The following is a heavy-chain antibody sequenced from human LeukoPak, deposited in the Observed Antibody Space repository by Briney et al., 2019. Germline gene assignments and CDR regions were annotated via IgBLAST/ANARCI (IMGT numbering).Heavy chain of an antibody. D-gene: IGHD3-10*02. Sequence: GGSLRLSCAASGFTFSSYSMNWVRQAPGKGLEWVSSISSSSSYIYYADSVKGRFTISRDNAKKSLYLQMNSLRAEDTAVYYCAELGITMIGGVWGKGTTVTISS. J-gene: IGHJ6*04. CDR3: AELGITMIGGV. CDR2: ISSSSSYI. V-gene: IGHV3-21*01. CDR1: GFTFSSYS.